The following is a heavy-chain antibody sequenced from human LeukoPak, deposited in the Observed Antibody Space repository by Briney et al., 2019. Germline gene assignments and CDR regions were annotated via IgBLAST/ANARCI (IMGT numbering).Heavy chain of an antibody. V-gene: IGHV3-21*01. Sequence: PGGSLRLSCAASGFSSSSYSMKWVRQAPGKGLEWVSYISSSSSYIYYPDSVKGRFTISRDNANNSLYLQMNSLRAEDAAVYYCANIAVAGIDHWGRGTLVTVSS. CDR3: ANIAVAGIDH. CDR1: GFSSSSYS. J-gene: IGHJ4*02. CDR2: ISSSSSYI. D-gene: IGHD6-19*01.